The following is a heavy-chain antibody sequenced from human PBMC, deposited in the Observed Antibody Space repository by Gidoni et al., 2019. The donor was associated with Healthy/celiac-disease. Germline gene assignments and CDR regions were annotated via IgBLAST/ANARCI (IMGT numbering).Heavy chain of an antibody. J-gene: IGHJ5*02. CDR3: ARGGGGDFWSGPPFS. V-gene: IGHV4-4*07. CDR2: TT. D-gene: IGHD3-3*01. Sequence: TTNYNPSLKSRVTMSVDTSKNQFSLRLSSLTAADTAVYYCARGGGGDFWSGPPFSWGQGTLVTVSS.